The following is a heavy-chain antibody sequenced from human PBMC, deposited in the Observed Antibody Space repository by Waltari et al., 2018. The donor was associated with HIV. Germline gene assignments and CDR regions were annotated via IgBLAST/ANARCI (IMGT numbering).Heavy chain of an antibody. V-gene: IGHV4-59*01. Sequence: QVQLQESGPGLVKPSETLSLTCSVPGGSISNYYWSWIRQPPGKGLCWIGYLHYRGSTKYNSPLKSRVTISGETSKNQFSLEGNSVTAADTAVYYWARGGYEIAGTGGGGWFDPWGQGTLVTVSS. D-gene: IGHD6-19*01. J-gene: IGHJ5*02. CDR2: LHYRGST. CDR3: ARGGYEIAGTGGGGWFDP. CDR1: GGSISNYY.